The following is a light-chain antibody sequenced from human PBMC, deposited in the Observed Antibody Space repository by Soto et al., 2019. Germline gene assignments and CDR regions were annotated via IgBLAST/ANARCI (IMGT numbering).Light chain of an antibody. V-gene: IGKV1-39*01. CDR2: AAS. CDR3: QQSYSTPRT. J-gene: IGKJ1*01. CDR1: EKMTRY. Sequence: DIQLIQSPSSLSASVGDRVTITCRANEKMTRYLNWYQQKPGKAPKLLIYAASNLQSGVPPRFSGSGSGADFILTISSLQPEDSETYYCQQSYSTPRTFGQGTKVDIK.